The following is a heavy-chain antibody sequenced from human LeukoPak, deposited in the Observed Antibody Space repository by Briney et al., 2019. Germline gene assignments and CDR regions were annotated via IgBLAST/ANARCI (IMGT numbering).Heavy chain of an antibody. CDR1: GGPFSVHY. CDR3: ARVEVARLKKEFDY. Sequence: SETLPHPCSVYGGPFSVHYWIWLRPPPGKGLEWIGEINHSGGTNYNPSLKSRVTISVDTSKNQFSLKLSSVTAADTAVYYCARVEVARLKKEFDYWGQGTLVTVSS. CDR2: INHSGGT. D-gene: IGHD6-6*01. V-gene: IGHV4-34*01. J-gene: IGHJ4*02.